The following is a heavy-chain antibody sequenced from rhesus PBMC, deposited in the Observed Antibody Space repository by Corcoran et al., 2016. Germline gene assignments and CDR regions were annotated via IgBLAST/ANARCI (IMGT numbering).Heavy chain of an antibody. CDR2: FYGSGGST. V-gene: IGHV4-93*02. CDR1: GGSISSSHW. J-gene: IGHJ4*01. D-gene: IGHD6-25*01. Sequence: QVQLQESGPAVVKPSETLSLTCAVSGGSISSSHWWSWIRQSPGKGLGWIGGFYGSGGSTEDNPSLKSRVTSSRDTSKNQFSLKLSAVTAADTAVYYCARHRIAAAGTFDYWGQGVLVTVSS. CDR3: ARHRIAAAGTFDY.